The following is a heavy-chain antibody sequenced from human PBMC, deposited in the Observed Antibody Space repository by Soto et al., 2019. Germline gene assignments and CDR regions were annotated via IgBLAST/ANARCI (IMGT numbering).Heavy chain of an antibody. V-gene: IGHV3-23*01. CDR1: GFTFSSYA. Sequence: EVQLLESGGGLVQPGGSLRLSCTASGFTFSSYAMSWVRQAPGKGLEWVSAISGSGGSTYYADSVKGRFTISRDNSKNTLYLQMTSLRAEDTAVYYCAKDRYHYGSGSSYLTDYWGQGTLVTVSS. D-gene: IGHD3-10*01. CDR2: ISGSGGST. J-gene: IGHJ4*02. CDR3: AKDRYHYGSGSSYLTDY.